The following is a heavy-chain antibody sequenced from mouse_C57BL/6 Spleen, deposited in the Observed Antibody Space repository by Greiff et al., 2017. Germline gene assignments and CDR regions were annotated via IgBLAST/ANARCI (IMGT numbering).Heavy chain of an antibody. CDR1: GFTFSSYA. D-gene: IGHD4-1*01. J-gene: IGHJ2*01. CDR3: TRGWDDYFDY. V-gene: IGHV5-9-1*02. CDR2: ISSGGDYI. Sequence: EVQVVESGEGLVKPGGSLKLSCAASGFTFSSYAMSWVRQTPVKRLEWVAYISSGGDYIYYADTVKGRFTISRDNARNPLYLQMSSLKSEDTAMYYCTRGWDDYFDYWGQGTTLTVSS.